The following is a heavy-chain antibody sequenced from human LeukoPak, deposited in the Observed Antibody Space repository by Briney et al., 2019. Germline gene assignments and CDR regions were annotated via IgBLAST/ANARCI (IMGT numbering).Heavy chain of an antibody. CDR1: GGSISSSNW. CDR3: ASIVDTAMVKRFDY. V-gene: IGHV4-4*02. J-gene: IGHJ4*02. D-gene: IGHD5-18*01. CDR2: IYHSGST. Sequence: SETLSLTCAVSGGSISSSNWWSWVRQPPGKGLEWIGEIYHSGSTNYNPSLKSRVTISVDKSKNQFSLKLSSVTAADTAVYYCASIVDTAMVKRFDYWGQGTLVTVSS.